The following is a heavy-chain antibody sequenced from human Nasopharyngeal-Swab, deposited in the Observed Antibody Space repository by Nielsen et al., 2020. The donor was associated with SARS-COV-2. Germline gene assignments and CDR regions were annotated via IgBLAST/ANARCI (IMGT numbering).Heavy chain of an antibody. D-gene: IGHD3-22*01. CDR2: INHSGST. Sequence: WIRQPPGKGLEWIGEINHSGSTNYNPSLKSRVTISVDTSKNQFSLKLSSVTAADTAVYYCARAYRGITMIVGVFEYFDYWGQGTLVTVSS. J-gene: IGHJ4*02. V-gene: IGHV4-34*01. CDR3: ARAYRGITMIVGVFEYFDY.